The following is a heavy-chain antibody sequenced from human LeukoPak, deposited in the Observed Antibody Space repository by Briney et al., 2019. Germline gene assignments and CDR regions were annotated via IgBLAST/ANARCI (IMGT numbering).Heavy chain of an antibody. CDR2: IRGSGGST. CDR3: AKTQSGSYPGPLYWYFDL. D-gene: IGHD1-26*01. J-gene: IGHJ2*01. CDR1: GFTFSSYA. V-gene: IGHV3-23*01. Sequence: GGSLRLSCAASGFTFSSYAMSCVRPAPGKGLEWVSAIRGSGGSTYYAASVKGRFTISRDNSKNTLYLQMNSLRAEDTAVYYCAKTQSGSYPGPLYWYFDLWGRGTLVTVSS.